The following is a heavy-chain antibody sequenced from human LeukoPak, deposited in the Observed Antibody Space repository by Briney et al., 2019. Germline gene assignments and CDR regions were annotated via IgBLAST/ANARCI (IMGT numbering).Heavy chain of an antibody. CDR1: GFTFSSYA. CDR2: ISGSGGST. D-gene: IGHD6-19*01. J-gene: IGHJ4*02. CDR3: AKDVDFQWLASFDY. Sequence: GGSLGLSCAASGFTFSSYAMSWVRQAPGKGLEWVSAISGSGGSTYYADSVKGRFTISRDNSKNTLYLQMNSLRAEDTAVYYCAKDVDFQWLASFDYWGQGTLVTVSS. V-gene: IGHV3-23*01.